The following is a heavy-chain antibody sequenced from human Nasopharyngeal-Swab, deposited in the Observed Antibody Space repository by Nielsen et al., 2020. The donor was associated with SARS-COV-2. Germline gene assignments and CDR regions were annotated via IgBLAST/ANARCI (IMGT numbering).Heavy chain of an antibody. J-gene: IGHJ6*02. CDR1: GYTLTELS. V-gene: IGHV1-24*01. CDR3: RVVPAAMWYYYYGMDV. Sequence: KISCKVSGYTLTELSMHWVRQAPGKGLEWMGGFDPEDGETIYAQKFQGRVTMTEDTSTDTAYMELSSLRSEDTAVYYCRVVPAAMWYYYYGMDVWGQGTTVTVSS. CDR2: FDPEDGET. D-gene: IGHD2-2*01.